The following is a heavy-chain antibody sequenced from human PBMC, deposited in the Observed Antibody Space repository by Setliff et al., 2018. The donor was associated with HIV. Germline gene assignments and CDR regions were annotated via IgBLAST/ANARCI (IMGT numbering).Heavy chain of an antibody. CDR2: ITGSGIST. CDR3: ARGAPYYNFWSGYYGDYYYYMDV. CDR1: GFTFSSYA. Sequence: GSLRLSCAASGFTFSSYAMTWVRQAPGKGLEWVASITGSGISTYYADSVKGRFTISRDNSKNTLYLQMGSLRAEDMAVYYCARGAPYYNFWSGYYGDYYYYMDVWGKGTTVTVSS. V-gene: IGHV3-64*02. D-gene: IGHD3-3*01. J-gene: IGHJ6*03.